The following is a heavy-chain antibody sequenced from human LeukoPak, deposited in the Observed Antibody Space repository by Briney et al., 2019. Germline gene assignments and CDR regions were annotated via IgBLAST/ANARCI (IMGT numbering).Heavy chain of an antibody. Sequence: SETLSLTCAVYGGSFSGYYWSWIRQPAGKGLEYIGRIYTSGNTNYNPSLKSRVTISVDTSKNQFSLKLSSVTAADTAVYYCARDGGTTGTTGGFDYWGQGTLVTVSS. CDR3: ARDGGTTGTTGGFDY. V-gene: IGHV4-4*07. CDR2: IYTSGNT. CDR1: GGSFSGYY. D-gene: IGHD1-1*01. J-gene: IGHJ4*02.